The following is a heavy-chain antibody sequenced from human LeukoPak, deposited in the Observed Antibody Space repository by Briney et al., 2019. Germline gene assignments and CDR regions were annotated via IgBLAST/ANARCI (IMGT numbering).Heavy chain of an antibody. Sequence: PGGSLRLSCAASGFTFSDHYMSWIRQAPGKGLEWVSYISTTSRYTDYADSVEGRFTISRDNAKNSLFLQMNSLRAEDTAVYYCARGHYGMDVWGQGTTVTVSS. CDR2: ISTTSRYT. V-gene: IGHV3-11*05. CDR1: GFTFSDHY. CDR3: ARGHYGMDV. J-gene: IGHJ6*02.